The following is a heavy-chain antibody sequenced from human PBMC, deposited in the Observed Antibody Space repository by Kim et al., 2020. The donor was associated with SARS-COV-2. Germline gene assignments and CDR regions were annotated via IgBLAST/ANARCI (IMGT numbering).Heavy chain of an antibody. CDR2: ITNDGGYN. V-gene: IGHV3-30*04. Sequence: RGSLRLSCAASGFTFSNYLMHWFRQTPGKGLEWVALITNDGGYNHYTDSGKGRFTISRDNSKNMLYLQLNSLRAADTAVYYCATEKGETEFDYWGQGTLVTVSS. CDR3: ATEKGETEFDY. CDR1: GFTFSNYL. J-gene: IGHJ4*02. D-gene: IGHD3-10*01.